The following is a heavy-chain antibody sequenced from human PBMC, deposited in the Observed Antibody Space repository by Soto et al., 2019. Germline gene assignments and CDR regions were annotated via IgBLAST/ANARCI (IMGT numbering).Heavy chain of an antibody. CDR1: GYTFIGYY. CDR3: AREYRGLRYFDWLALLGY. J-gene: IGHJ4*02. V-gene: IGHV1-2*02. D-gene: IGHD3-9*01. Sequence: ASVKVSCKASGYTFIGYYMHWVRQAPGQGLEWMGWINANTGDTNYAQNFQGRVTMTRDTSISTAYMELSRLRSDDTAVYYCAREYRGLRYFDWLALLGYWGQGTLVTVSS. CDR2: INANTGDT.